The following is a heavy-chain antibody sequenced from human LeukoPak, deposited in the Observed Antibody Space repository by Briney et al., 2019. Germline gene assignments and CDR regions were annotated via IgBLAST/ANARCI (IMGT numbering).Heavy chain of an antibody. CDR3: ARGGDYYATRGLTWFDP. D-gene: IGHD3-22*01. CDR1: GGSISSYY. Sequence: PSETLSLTCTVSGGSISSYYWSWIRQPPGKGLEWIGYIYNSGSTNYNPSLKSRVTISADTSESQFSLKLTSVTAADTALYFCARGGDYYATRGLTWFDPWGQGTLVTVSS. CDR2: IYNSGST. J-gene: IGHJ5*02. V-gene: IGHV4-59*01.